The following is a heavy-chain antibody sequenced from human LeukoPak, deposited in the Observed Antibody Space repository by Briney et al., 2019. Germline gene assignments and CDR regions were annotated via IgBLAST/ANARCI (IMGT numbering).Heavy chain of an antibody. D-gene: IGHD3-3*01. CDR1: GGSISCSSYY. Sequence: SSETLSLTCSVSGGSISCSSYYWGCIRQPPGKGLEWIGSIYYKGCTYYTPTLRSRVTISVDTSKNQCSLKLSSVTAADTAVYYCARDDGPPIFGVVKHPFDYWGEGTLVTVSS. CDR2: IYYKGCT. V-gene: IGHV4-39*07. CDR3: ARDDGPPIFGVVKHPFDY. J-gene: IGHJ4*02.